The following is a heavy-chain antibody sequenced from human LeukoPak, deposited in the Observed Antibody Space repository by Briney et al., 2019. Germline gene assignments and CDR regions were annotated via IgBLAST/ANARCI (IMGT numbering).Heavy chain of an antibody. J-gene: IGHJ5*02. CDR1: GGTFSSYA. D-gene: IGHD2-15*01. CDR2: IIPIFGTA. CDR3: ARGRVVVVAATNWFDP. Sequence: SVKVSCKASGGTFSSYAISWVRQAPGQGLEWMGGIIPIFGTANYAQKFQGRVTMTRDTSTSTVYMELSSLRSEDTAVYYCARGRVVVVAATNWFDPWGQGTLVTVSS. V-gene: IGHV1-69*05.